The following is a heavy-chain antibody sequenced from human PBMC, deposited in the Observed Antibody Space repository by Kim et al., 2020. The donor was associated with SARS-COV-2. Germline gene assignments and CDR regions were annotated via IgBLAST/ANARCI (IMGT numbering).Heavy chain of an antibody. Sequence: WYNDYAVSVKSRITINPDTSKNQFSLQLNSVTPEDTAVYYCARDWYYFDYWGQGTLVTVSS. V-gene: IGHV6-1*01. CDR3: ARDWYYFDY. J-gene: IGHJ4*02. CDR2: WYN.